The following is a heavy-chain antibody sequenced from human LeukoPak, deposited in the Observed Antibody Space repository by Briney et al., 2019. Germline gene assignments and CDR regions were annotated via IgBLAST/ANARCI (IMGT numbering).Heavy chain of an antibody. CDR2: INHSGST. Sequence: SETLSLTCAVYGGSFSGYYWSWIRQPPGKGLEWIGEINHSGSTNYNPSLKSRVTISVDTSKNQFSLKLSSVTAADTAVYYCASAPSGGWFDPRGQGTLVTVSS. V-gene: IGHV4-34*01. D-gene: IGHD3-16*01. CDR1: GGSFSGYY. CDR3: ASAPSGGWFDP. J-gene: IGHJ5*02.